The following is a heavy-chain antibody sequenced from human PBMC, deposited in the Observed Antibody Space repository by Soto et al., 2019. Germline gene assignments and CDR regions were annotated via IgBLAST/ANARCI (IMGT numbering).Heavy chain of an antibody. CDR2: IYHSGST. CDR1: GGSINSNYW. V-gene: IGHV4-4*02. D-gene: IGHD6-13*01. CDR3: ARTHYSGSWYRLDY. J-gene: IGHJ4*02. Sequence: QVQLQESGPGLVKPSGTLSLTCAVSGGSINSNYWWSWVRQTPGKGLEWIGEIYHSGSTNYNPSLKSRVTISVDNSKNQFSLKLTSVTAADTAVYYCARTHYSGSWYRLDYWGQGILVTVSS.